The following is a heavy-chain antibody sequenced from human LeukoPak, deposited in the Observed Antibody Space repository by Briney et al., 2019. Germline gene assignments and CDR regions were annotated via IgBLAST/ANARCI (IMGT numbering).Heavy chain of an antibody. D-gene: IGHD3-9*01. CDR1: GYTFTGYY. V-gene: IGHV1-2*02. CDR2: INPNSGGT. Sequence: ASVKVSCKASGYTFTGYYMHWVRQAPGQGLEWMGWINPNSGGTNYAQKFQGRVTMTRDTSISTAYMELRRLRSDDTAVYYCARETGYDILTAPDIWGQGTMVTVSS. CDR3: ARETGYDILTAPDI. J-gene: IGHJ3*02.